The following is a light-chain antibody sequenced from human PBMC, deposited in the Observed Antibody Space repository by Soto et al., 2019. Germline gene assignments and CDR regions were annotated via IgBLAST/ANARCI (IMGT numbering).Light chain of an antibody. CDR2: DAS. J-gene: IGKJ5*01. Sequence: DFQMTQSPSTLSASVGDKVTMTCRASQSIGSWLAWYQQKPGKAPKVLIYDASSLESGVPSGFSGSGSGTEFTLTISSLQPDDFATYYCQKYNSYFGQGTRLEIK. CDR1: QSIGSW. V-gene: IGKV1-5*01. CDR3: QKYNSY.